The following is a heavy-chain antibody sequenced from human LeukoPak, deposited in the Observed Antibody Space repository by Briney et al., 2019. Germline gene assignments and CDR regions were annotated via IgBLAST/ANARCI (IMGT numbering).Heavy chain of an antibody. CDR2: IHSDGSST. Sequence: GGSLRLSCAASGFTFSSTWMHWFRQAPGKGLVRVSRIHSDGSSTIYADSVKGRFTISRDNAKNSLYLQMNSLRAEDTAVYYCAELGITMIGGVWGKGTTVTISS. CDR1: GFTFSSTW. V-gene: IGHV3-74*01. CDR3: AELGITMIGGV. D-gene: IGHD3-10*02. J-gene: IGHJ6*04.